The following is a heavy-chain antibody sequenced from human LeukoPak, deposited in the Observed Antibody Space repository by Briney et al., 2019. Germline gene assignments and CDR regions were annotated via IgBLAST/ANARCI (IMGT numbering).Heavy chain of an antibody. Sequence: AGGSLRLSCAASGFTFSSYSMNWVRQAPGKGLEWVSSISSSSSYIYYADSVKGRFTISRDNAKNSLYLQMNSLRAEDTAVYYCARDVRVAAMVPDAFDIWGQGTMVTVSS. CDR1: GFTFSSYS. V-gene: IGHV3-21*01. CDR2: ISSSSSYI. CDR3: ARDVRVAAMVPDAFDI. J-gene: IGHJ3*02. D-gene: IGHD5-18*01.